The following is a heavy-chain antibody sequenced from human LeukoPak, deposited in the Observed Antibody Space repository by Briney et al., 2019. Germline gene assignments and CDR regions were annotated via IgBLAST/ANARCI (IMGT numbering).Heavy chain of an antibody. CDR3: ARGTRSGMWVVPYYYYGMDV. CDR1: GYTFTSYD. J-gene: IGHJ6*02. Sequence: ASVKVSCKASGYTFTSYDINWVRQATGQGLEWMGWMNPNSGNTGYAQKFQGRVTMTRNTSISTAYTELSNLRSEDTAVYYCARGTRSGMWVVPYYYYGMDVWGQGTTVTVSS. D-gene: IGHD3-10*01. CDR2: MNPNSGNT. V-gene: IGHV1-8*01.